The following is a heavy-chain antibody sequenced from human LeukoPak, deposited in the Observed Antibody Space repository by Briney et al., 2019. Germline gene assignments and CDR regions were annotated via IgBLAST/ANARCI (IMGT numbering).Heavy chain of an antibody. D-gene: IGHD1-26*01. CDR1: GYTFNTYA. CDR2: INTYNGNT. Sequence: ASVKVSCKTAGYTFNTYAINWVRQAPGQGLEWMGWINTYNGNTKYAQKLQGRVTMTTDTSTTTAYMELRSLRSDDTAVYYCARESPVGAYDYWGQGTLVTVSS. V-gene: IGHV1-18*01. CDR3: ARESPVGAYDY. J-gene: IGHJ4*02.